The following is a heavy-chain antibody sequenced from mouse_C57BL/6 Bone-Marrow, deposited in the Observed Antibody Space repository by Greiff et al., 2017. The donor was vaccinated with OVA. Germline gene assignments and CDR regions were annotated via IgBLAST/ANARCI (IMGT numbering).Heavy chain of an antibody. CDR2: IDPSDSYT. V-gene: IGHV1-50*01. CDR1: GYTFTSYW. Sequence: QVQLQQPGAELVKPGASVKLSCKASGYTFTSYWMQWVKQRPGQGLEWIGEIDPSDSYTNYNQKFKGKATLTVYTSSSTAYMQLSSLTSEDSAVYDCAHGLYYDMDYWGQGTSVTVSS. CDR3: AHGLYYDMDY. D-gene: IGHD1-1*02. J-gene: IGHJ4*01.